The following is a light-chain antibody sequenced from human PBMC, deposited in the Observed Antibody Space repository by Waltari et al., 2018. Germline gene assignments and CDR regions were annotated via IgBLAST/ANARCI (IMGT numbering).Light chain of an antibody. J-gene: IGLJ2*01. CDR3: CSYAGGRTYVV. CDR1: TNDVGAYDL. Sequence: QSALTQAASVSGSLGQSITISCTGTTNDVGAYDLVSWYQQHPGKAPRLIIYAVTERHSWVSNRFSGSKSGNTASLTISGLQAEDEADYHCCSYAGGRTYVVFGGGTKLTVL. CDR2: AVT. V-gene: IGLV2-23*02.